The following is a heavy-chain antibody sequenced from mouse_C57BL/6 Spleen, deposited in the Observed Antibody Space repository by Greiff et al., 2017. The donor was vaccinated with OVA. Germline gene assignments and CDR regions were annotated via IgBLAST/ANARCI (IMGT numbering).Heavy chain of an antibody. V-gene: IGHV1-85*01. CDR1: GYTFTSYD. CDR2: IYPRDGST. D-gene: IGHD1-1*01. Sequence: QVHVKQSGPELVKPGASVKLSCKASGYTFTSYDINWVKQRPGQGLEWIGWIYPRDGSTKYNEKFKGKATLTVDTSSSTAYMELHSLTSEDSAVYFCARRKITTVVAHWYFDVWGTGTTVTVSS. CDR3: ARRKITTVVAHWYFDV. J-gene: IGHJ1*03.